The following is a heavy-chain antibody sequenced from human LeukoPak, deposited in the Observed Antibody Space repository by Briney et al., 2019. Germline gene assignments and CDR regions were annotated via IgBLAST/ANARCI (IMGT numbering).Heavy chain of an antibody. CDR3: GRRGDGSRGWGDHDY. CDR2: IGGSGDKT. D-gene: IGHD6-19*01. CDR1: GFTFNRNA. J-gene: IGHJ4*02. Sequence: GGSLRLSCAASGFTFNRNAISWVRQAPGKGLEWVSTIGGSGDKTFYADSVKGRFTISRDNSKNMLHLQMSSLTGEDTALYYCGRRGDGSRGWGDHDYWGQGALVTVSS. V-gene: IGHV3-23*01.